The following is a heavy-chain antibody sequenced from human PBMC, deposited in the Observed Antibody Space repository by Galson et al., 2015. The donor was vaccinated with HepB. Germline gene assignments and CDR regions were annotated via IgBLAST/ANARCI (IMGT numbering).Heavy chain of an antibody. CDR3: ARHESESKTYAADN. J-gene: IGHJ4*02. CDR1: GVSISSNYYY. Sequence: SETLSLTCSVSGVSISSNYYYWDWIRQPPGKGLEWIGNIFYGGTTNYNPSLKSRLTISVDMPKNEFSLKLRSVTAADTAVYYCARHESESKTYAADNWGQGTLVTVSS. CDR2: IFYGGTT. V-gene: IGHV4-39*01. D-gene: IGHD2-2*01.